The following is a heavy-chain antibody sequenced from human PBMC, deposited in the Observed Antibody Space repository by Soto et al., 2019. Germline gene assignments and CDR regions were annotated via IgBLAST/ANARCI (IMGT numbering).Heavy chain of an antibody. D-gene: IGHD6-19*01. CDR1: GSCYW. V-gene: IGHV3-7*05. Sequence: EVQLVESGGGLVQPGGSLRLSCAASGSCYWMSWVRQAPGKGLEWVANIGQDGGEKNYLESVRGRFTISRDSAKKSLYLEMNSLRAEDTAVYYCTGGSGWVSDSWGQGTLVTVSS. J-gene: IGHJ4*02. CDR2: IGQDGGEK. CDR3: TGGSGWVSDS.